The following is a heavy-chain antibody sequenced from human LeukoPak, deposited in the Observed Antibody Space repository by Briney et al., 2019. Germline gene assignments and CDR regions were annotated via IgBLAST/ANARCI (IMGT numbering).Heavy chain of an antibody. Sequence: ASVKVSCKATSYISWVRQAPGQGLEWMGWIGSYAGDTFYAQKFQGRITVTTDTSSSTAYMELRSLRSDDTAVYYCARDFWNFDDSRGYYRDFDSWGQGTLVTVSS. D-gene: IGHD3-22*01. J-gene: IGHJ5*01. V-gene: IGHV1-18*01. CDR2: IGSYAGDT. CDR1: TSY. CDR3: ARDFWNFDDSRGYYRDFDS.